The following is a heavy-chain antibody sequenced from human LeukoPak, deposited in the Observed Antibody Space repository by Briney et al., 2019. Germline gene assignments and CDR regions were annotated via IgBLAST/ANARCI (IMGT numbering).Heavy chain of an antibody. D-gene: IGHD3-22*01. J-gene: IGHJ3*02. CDR3: AREIVVTVDAFDI. CDR1: GGSFSSYC. CDR2: IYTSGST. Sequence: SETLSLTCTVSGGSFSSYCWSWIRQPAGKGLEWIGRIYTSGSTNYNAPLKSRVTMSVDTSKNQFSLKLSSVTAADTAVYYCAREIVVTVDAFDIWGQGTMVTVSS. V-gene: IGHV4-4*07.